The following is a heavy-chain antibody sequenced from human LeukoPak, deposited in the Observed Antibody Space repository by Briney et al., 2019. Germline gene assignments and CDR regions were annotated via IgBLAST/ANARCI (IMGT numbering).Heavy chain of an antibody. CDR2: IYYSGST. CDR1: GGSISSGGYY. D-gene: IGHD3-22*01. Sequence: SETLSLTCTVSGGSISSGGYYWSWIRQHPGKGLEWIGYIYYSGSTYYNPSLKSRVTISVDTSKNQFSLKLSSVTAADTAVYYCARLTYYYDSSGYSKFGNYFDYWGQGTLVTVSS. J-gene: IGHJ4*02. V-gene: IGHV4-31*03. CDR3: ARLTYYYDSSGYSKFGNYFDY.